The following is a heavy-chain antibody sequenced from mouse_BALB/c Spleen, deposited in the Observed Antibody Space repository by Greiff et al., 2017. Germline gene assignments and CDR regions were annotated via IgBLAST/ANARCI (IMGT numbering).Heavy chain of an antibody. CDR2: ISDGGSYT. V-gene: IGHV5-4*02. Sequence: EVQLQESGGGLVKPGGSLKLSCAASGFTFSDYYMYWVRQTPEKRLEWVATISDGGSYTYYPDSVKGRFTISRDNAKNNLYLQMSSLKSEDTAMYYCARGSRYDGYYDYWGQGTTLTVSS. D-gene: IGHD2-3*01. J-gene: IGHJ2*01. CDR1: GFTFSDYY. CDR3: ARGSRYDGYYDY.